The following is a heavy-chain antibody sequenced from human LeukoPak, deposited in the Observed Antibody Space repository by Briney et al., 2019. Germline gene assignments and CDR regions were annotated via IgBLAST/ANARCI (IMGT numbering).Heavy chain of an antibody. D-gene: IGHD5-24*01. CDR1: GFTFSSYG. J-gene: IGHJ3*02. V-gene: IGHV3-30*18. CDR3: AKDLDGYYRGNAFDI. Sequence: GGSLRLSCAASGFTFSSYGMHWVRQAPGKGLEWVAVISYDGSNKYYADSVKGRFTISRDNSKNTLYLQMNSLRAEDTAGYYCAKDLDGYYRGNAFDIWRQGKTVTVSS. CDR2: ISYDGSNK.